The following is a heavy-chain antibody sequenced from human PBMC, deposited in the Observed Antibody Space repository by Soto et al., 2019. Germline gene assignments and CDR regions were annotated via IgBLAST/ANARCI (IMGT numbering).Heavy chain of an antibody. CDR2: IKEDGSER. CDR3: ARAGSENDS. CDR1: GFRFSNYW. Sequence: PGGSLRLSCAASGFRFSNYWMTWVRQAPGKGLEWVANIKEDGSERNYVESVKGRFTISRDNAKNSLYLQLNSLRAEDTAVYYCARAGSENDSWGQGTLVTVSS. V-gene: IGHV3-7*05. J-gene: IGHJ4*02. D-gene: IGHD3-10*01.